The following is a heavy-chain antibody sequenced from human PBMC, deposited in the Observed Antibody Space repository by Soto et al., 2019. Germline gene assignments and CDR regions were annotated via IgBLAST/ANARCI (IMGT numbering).Heavy chain of an antibody. Sequence: GASVKVSCKTSGFTFSNSAVQWVRQARGQRLEWMGWIVVGSCNTKYAQKFRERVTITRDMSTSTAHMEVSSLAPEDTAVYYCAAELYSGGSCCSFDIWGQGTTVTVSS. CDR2: IVVGSCNT. J-gene: IGHJ3*02. CDR1: GFTFSNSA. D-gene: IGHD2-15*01. V-gene: IGHV1-58*01. CDR3: AAELYSGGSCCSFDI.